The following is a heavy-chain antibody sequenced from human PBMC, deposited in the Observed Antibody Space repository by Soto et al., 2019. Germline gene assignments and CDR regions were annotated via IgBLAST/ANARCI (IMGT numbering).Heavy chain of an antibody. CDR3: AKGKSAAAWNMDV. D-gene: IGHD6-25*01. CDR1: GFTFSGYG. Sequence: QVQLVESGGGVVQPGRSLRLSCGASGFTFSGYGMHWVRQAPGKGLEWVAVISYDGSNKYYADSVKGRFTISRDNSKDTLLLQMNSLRAEDTAMYYCAKGKSAAAWNMDVWGQGTTVTVSS. CDR2: ISYDGSNK. J-gene: IGHJ6*02. V-gene: IGHV3-30*18.